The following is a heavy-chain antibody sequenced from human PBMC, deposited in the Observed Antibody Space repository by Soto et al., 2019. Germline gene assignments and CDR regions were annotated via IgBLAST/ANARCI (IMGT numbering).Heavy chain of an antibody. J-gene: IGHJ4*02. D-gene: IGHD6-13*01. V-gene: IGHV4-31*03. CDR3: ARAPGNPNYIDS. CDR2: IYHTGAT. Sequence: SETLSLTCTVSGGSISSADYYWSWIRQHPGKGLEWIGYIYHTGATYSNPSLRSRVSFSVDTSKNQFSLNLTSVTAADTAVYHYARAPGNPNYIDSWGPGTLVTVSS. CDR1: GGSISSADYY.